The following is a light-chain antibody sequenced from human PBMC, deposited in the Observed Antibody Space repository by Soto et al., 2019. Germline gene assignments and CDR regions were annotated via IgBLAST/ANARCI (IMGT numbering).Light chain of an antibody. CDR3: QQTSSFPLT. CDR1: QGITRL. Sequence: DLQVTQAPSSVSSSVGGRVTITCWASQGITRLLAWYQQKPGRAPKLLIYAASSLQSGVPSRFSGSGSGRDFTLTISSLQPEDFATYFCQQTSSFPLTFGGGTKVEIK. CDR2: AAS. V-gene: IGKV1-12*01. J-gene: IGKJ4*01.